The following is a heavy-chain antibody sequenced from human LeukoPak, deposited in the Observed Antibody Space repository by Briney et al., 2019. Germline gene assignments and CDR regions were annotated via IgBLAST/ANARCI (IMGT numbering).Heavy chain of an antibody. V-gene: IGHV3-23*01. D-gene: IGHD3-16*01. CDR2: IIDSGEST. CDR3: AKLGGQELHNYYVAV. Sequence: GGSLRLSCAGSGFTFSNYWMSWVRQAPGEGLEWVSGIIDSGESTYYANFAKGRFTISRDNSNNTLYLQMNSLGAEDTAVYYCAKLGGQELHNYYVAVCGKGTTVAVSS. J-gene: IGHJ6*03. CDR1: GFTFSNYW.